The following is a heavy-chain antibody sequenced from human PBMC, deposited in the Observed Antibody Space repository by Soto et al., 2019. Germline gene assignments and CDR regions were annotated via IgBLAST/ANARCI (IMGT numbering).Heavy chain of an antibody. D-gene: IGHD2-2*01. V-gene: IGHV4-39*01. Sequence: QLQLQESGPGLVKPSETLSLTCTVSGGSISSRSFYWGWIRQPPGMGLEWIGSIYYSGSTDYDPSLKRRLSISVDTSKNQFSLRLSSVTAADTAVYYCASRSSYCRHTTCYEDYFEYWGQGILVTVSS. CDR2: IYYSGST. CDR3: ASRSSYCRHTTCYEDYFEY. J-gene: IGHJ4*02. CDR1: GGSISSRSFY.